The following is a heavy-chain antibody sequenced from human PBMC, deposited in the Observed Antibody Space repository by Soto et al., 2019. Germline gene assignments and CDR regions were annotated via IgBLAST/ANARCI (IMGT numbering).Heavy chain of an antibody. CDR1: GYTFTSYG. CDR2: ISAYNGNT. V-gene: IGHV1-18*01. CDR3: ARVERITMVRGVIPGFDY. J-gene: IGHJ4*02. Sequence: ASVKVSCKASGYTFTSYGISWVRQAPGQGLERKGWISAYNGNTNYAQKLQGRVTMTTDTSTSTAYMELRSLRSDDTAVYYFARVERITMVRGVIPGFDYWGQGTLVTVSS. D-gene: IGHD3-10*01.